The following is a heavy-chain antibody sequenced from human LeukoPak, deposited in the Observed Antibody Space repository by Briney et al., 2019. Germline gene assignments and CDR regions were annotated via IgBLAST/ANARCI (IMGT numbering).Heavy chain of an antibody. CDR3: ARAIVVVPSAANWFDP. CDR2: IYYSGST. D-gene: IGHD2-21*01. V-gene: IGHV4-59*01. Sequence: PSETLSLTCTVSGGSSSSYYWSWIRQPPGKGLEWIGYIYYSGSTNYTPSLKSRVTISVDTSKNQFSLKLSSVTAADTAVYYCARAIVVVPSAANWFDPWGQGTLVTVSS. J-gene: IGHJ5*02. CDR1: GGSSSSYY.